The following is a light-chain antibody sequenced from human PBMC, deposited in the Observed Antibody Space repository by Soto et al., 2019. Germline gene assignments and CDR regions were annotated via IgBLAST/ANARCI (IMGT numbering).Light chain of an antibody. CDR2: AAS. V-gene: IGKV1-39*01. Sequence: DMEMTQSPSSVSASVGDRVTITCRASQSISNYLNWYQHKPGKVPKLLIYAASSLQSGVPTRFSGSGSGTDFTLTINSLQPEDFATYYCQQSYGTPLTFGGGTKVEI. CDR1: QSISNY. J-gene: IGKJ4*01. CDR3: QQSYGTPLT.